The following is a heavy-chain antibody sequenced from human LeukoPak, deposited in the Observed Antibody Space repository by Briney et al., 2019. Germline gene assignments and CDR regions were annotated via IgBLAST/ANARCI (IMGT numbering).Heavy chain of an antibody. Sequence: SETLSLTCTVSGGSISSNYWSWIRQPPGKGLEWIGYIFYTGSTNYNPSLKSRVTISVDTSKNQFSLKLSSVTAADTAVYYCARSGYSGLDYWGQGTLVTVSS. J-gene: IGHJ4*02. CDR3: ARSGYSGLDY. D-gene: IGHD5-12*01. CDR1: GGSISSNY. CDR2: IFYTGST. V-gene: IGHV4-59*08.